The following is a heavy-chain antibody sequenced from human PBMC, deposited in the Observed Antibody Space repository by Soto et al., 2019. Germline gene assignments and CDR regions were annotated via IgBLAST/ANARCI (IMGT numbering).Heavy chain of an antibody. CDR3: ASHGGNVVVPAAITDYYYGMDV. CDR2: GST. D-gene: IGHD2-2*01. V-gene: IGHV4-59*08. J-gene: IGHJ6*02. Sequence: GSTNYNPSLKSRVTISVDTSKNQFSLKLSSVTAADTAVYYCASHGGNVVVPAAITDYYYGMDVWGQGTTVTVSS.